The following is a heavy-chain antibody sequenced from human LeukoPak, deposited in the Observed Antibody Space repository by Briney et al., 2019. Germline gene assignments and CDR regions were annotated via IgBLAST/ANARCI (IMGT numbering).Heavy chain of an antibody. CDR1: GFTLSTYS. CDR3: ARVAEAAAFDS. CDR2: ISSNSRYI. V-gene: IGHV3-21*06. Sequence: GGSLRLSCAASGFTLSTYSMNWVRQAPGKGPEWVSSISSNSRYIYYADSMRGRFTISRDNAKNSLYLQMNSLKPEDTAVYYCARVAEAAAFDSWGQGTLVTVSS. D-gene: IGHD6-13*01. J-gene: IGHJ4*02.